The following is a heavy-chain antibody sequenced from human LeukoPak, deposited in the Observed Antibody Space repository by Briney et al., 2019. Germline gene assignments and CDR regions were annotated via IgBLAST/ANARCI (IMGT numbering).Heavy chain of an antibody. D-gene: IGHD6-13*01. J-gene: IGHJ5*02. CDR2: ISAYNGNT. V-gene: IGHV1-18*01. CDR1: GYTFTSYG. Sequence: ASVKVSCKASGYTFTSYGISWVRQDPGQGLEWMGWISAYNGNTNYAQKLQGRVTMTTDTSTSTAYMELRSLRSDDTAVYYCARVRTRGVAAAGNWFDPWGQGTLVTVSS. CDR3: ARVRTRGVAAAGNWFDP.